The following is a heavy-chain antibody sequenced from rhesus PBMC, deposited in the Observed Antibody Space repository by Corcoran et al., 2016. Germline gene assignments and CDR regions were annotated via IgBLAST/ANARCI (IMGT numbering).Heavy chain of an antibody. CDR1: GGSISSNY. CDR3: ARRRGSWNYFDY. CDR2: ISGSGGNT. D-gene: IGHD6-25*01. J-gene: IGHJ4*01. V-gene: IGHV4-173*01. Sequence: QLQLQESGPGLAKPSETLSLTCAVSGGSISSNYWSWIRQPPGKGLEWIGRISGSGGNTDYNPTLKRRVTISTDTSKNQFSLNLSSVTAADAAVFYCARRRGSWNYFDYWGQGVLVTVSS.